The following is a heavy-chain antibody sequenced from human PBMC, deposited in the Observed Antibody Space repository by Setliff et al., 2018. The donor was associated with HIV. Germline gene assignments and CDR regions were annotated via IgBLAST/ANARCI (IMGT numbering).Heavy chain of an antibody. CDR3: ARDQNSGLLLALGY. CDR2: LYGDGRT. CDR1: GFTVSNNY. D-gene: IGHD2-15*01. Sequence: GGSLRLSCEVSGFTVSNNYMTWVRQAPGKGLEWVSTLYGDGRTFYADSAQGRFTISRDNSKNTLYLQMNSLRPEDTALYFCARDQNSGLLLALGYWGQGTLVTVSS. J-gene: IGHJ4*02. V-gene: IGHV3-66*01.